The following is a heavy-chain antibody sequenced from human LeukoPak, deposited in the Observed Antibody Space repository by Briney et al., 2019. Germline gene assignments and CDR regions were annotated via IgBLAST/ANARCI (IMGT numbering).Heavy chain of an antibody. CDR2: IYSGGTT. CDR1: GFTVSNNY. CDR3: ARGGYCRGGNCYGYFDR. Sequence: QPGGSLRLSCAASGFTVSNNYMSGLRQAPGKGLEWVSVIYSGGTTYYADSVKGKFTIYRDNCKNTLYLLMNSLRAEDTAVYYSARGGYCRGGNCYGYFDRWGQGTLVTVSS. D-gene: IGHD2-15*01. J-gene: IGHJ4*02. V-gene: IGHV3-66*01.